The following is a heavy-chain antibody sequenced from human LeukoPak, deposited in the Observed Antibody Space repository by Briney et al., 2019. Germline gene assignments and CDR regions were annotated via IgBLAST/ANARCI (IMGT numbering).Heavy chain of an antibody. CDR1: GFTFSAYS. CDR2: ISSSPTI. J-gene: IGHJ4*02. CDR3: GRAGGSGTYSAY. Sequence: GGSLRLSCAASGFTFSAYSMNWVRQAPGKGLEWVSYISSSPTIYYADSVKGRFTISRDNAKNSLYLQMNSLRDEDTAVYYCGRAGGSGTYSAYWGQGTLVTVSS. D-gene: IGHD3-10*01. V-gene: IGHV3-48*02.